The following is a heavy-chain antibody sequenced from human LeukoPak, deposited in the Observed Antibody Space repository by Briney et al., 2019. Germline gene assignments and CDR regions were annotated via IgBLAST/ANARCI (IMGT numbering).Heavy chain of an antibody. CDR2: INTDGSSI. CDR3: AREGRVTGYDFDS. J-gene: IGHJ4*02. Sequence: PGGSLRLSCAASGFTFSTYWMHWVRHAPGKGLVWVSRINTDGSSITYADSVKGRFTISRDNAKNTLYLQMNSLRVEDTAVFYCAREGRVTGYDFDSCGQGTLVTVSS. CDR1: GFTFSTYW. D-gene: IGHD5-12*01. V-gene: IGHV3-74*03.